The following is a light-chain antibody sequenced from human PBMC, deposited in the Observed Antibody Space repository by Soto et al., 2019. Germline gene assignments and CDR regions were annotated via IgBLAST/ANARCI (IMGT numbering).Light chain of an antibody. CDR3: CSYAGDLAL. CDR2: DVS. CDR1: SSDVGGYDF. Sequence: QSVLTQPRSVSGSPGQSVTISCTGTSSDVGGYDFVSWYQQHPGKAPKLMISDVSKRPSGVPDRLSGSKSGNTASLTISGLQAEDEADYYCCSYAGDLALFGGGTKVTV. J-gene: IGLJ2*01. V-gene: IGLV2-11*01.